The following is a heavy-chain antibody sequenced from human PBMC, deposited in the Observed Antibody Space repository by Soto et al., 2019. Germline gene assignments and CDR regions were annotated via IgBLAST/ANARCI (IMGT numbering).Heavy chain of an antibody. D-gene: IGHD2-15*01. V-gene: IGHV3-23*01. Sequence: EVQLLESGGGLVQPGGSLRLACATSGFTFSSYAMNWVRQAPGKGLEWVSGISGSGGSTYYADSVKGRFTISRDNSKKTLYIQMNSLRAEDTAVYYCAKEEGSCSGGTCYSSFDYWGQGTLVTVSS. CDR3: AKEEGSCSGGTCYSSFDY. CDR2: ISGSGGST. J-gene: IGHJ4*02. CDR1: GFTFSSYA.